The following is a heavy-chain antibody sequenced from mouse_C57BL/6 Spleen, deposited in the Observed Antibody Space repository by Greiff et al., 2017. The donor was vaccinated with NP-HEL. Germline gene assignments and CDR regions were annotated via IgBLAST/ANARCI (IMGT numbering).Heavy chain of an antibody. CDR3: ARGDGYYYFDY. D-gene: IGHD2-3*01. V-gene: IGHV1-81*01. Sequence: VQRVESGAELARPGASVKLSCKASGYTFTSYGISWVKQRTGQGLEWIGEIYPRSGNTYYNEKFKGKATLTADKSSSTAYMELRSLTSEDSAVYFCARGDGYYYFDYWGQGTTLTVSS. CDR1: GYTFTSYG. J-gene: IGHJ2*01. CDR2: IYPRSGNT.